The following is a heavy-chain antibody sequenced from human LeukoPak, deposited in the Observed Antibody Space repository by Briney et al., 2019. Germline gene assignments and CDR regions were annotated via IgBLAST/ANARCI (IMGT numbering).Heavy chain of an antibody. CDR2: IYRSGST. CDR1: GFSVSSVYY. D-gene: IGHD6-6*01. J-gene: IGHJ4*02. Sequence: SETLSLTCTVSGFSVSSVYYWGWIRQPPGKGLEWIGSIYRSGSTYYNPSLKSRVTISVDTSKNQFSLKLTSVTAADTAVYYCARAWGAARPFDYWGQGTLVTVSS. CDR3: ARAWGAARPFDY. V-gene: IGHV4-38-2*02.